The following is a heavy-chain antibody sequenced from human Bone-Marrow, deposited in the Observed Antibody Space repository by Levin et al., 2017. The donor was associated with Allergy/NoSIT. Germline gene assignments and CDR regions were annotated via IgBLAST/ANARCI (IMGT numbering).Heavy chain of an antibody. V-gene: IGHV3-48*01. Sequence: PGESLKISCAASGFTFSRYSHYSMNWVRQAPGKGLEWVSYISGSTGTIYYADSVTGRFAISRDNSKNTTYLQMNSLMAEDTAVYYCAKELARWYTHPLDYWGQGTLVTVSS. CDR3: AKELARWYTHPLDY. CDR1: GFTFSRYSHYS. J-gene: IGHJ4*02. D-gene: IGHD4-23*01. CDR2: ISGSTGTI.